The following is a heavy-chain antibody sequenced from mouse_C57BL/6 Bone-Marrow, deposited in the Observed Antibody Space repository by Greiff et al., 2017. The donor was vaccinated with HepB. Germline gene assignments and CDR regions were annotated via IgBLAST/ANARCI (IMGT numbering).Heavy chain of an antibody. V-gene: IGHV5-9-1*02. J-gene: IGHJ3*01. D-gene: IGHD2-12*01. CDR3: TLRRFAY. CDR2: ISSGGDYI. Sequence: EVKLVESGAGLVKPGGSLKLSCAASGFTFSSYAMSWVRQTPEKRLEWVAYISSGGDYIYYADNVKGRFTISRDNARNTLYLQMGSLKSEDTAMYYCTLRRFAYWGQGTLVTVSA. CDR1: GFTFSSYA.